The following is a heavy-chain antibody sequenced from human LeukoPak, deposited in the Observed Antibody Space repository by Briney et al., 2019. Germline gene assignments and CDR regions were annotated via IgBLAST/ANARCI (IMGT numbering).Heavy chain of an antibody. CDR1: GFTFSSYG. CDR2: ISGSGGST. Sequence: GGSLRLSCAASGFTFSSYGMSWVRQAPGKGLEWVSAISGSGGSTYYADSVKGRFTISRDNSKNTLYLQMNSLRAEDTAVYYCAKDEYYDILTGYHYWGQGTLVTVSS. D-gene: IGHD3-9*01. CDR3: AKDEYYDILTGYHY. J-gene: IGHJ4*02. V-gene: IGHV3-23*01.